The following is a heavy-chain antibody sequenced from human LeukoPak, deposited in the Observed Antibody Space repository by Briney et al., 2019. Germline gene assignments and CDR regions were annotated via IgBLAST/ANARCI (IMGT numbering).Heavy chain of an antibody. CDR1: GGTFSSYA. CDR3: ARGSYYYDSSGYYPSSAEYFQH. CDR2: IIPIFGTV. V-gene: IGHV1-69*01. Sequence: SVKVSCKASGGTFSSYAISWVRQAPGQGLEWMGGIIPIFGTVNYAQRFQGRVTITADESTSTAYMELSSLRSEDTAVYYCARGSYYYDSSGYYPSSAEYFQHWGQGTLVTVSS. J-gene: IGHJ1*01. D-gene: IGHD3-22*01.